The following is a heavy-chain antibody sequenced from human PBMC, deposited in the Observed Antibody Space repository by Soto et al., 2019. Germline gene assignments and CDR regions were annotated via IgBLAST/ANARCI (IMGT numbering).Heavy chain of an antibody. D-gene: IGHD3-9*01. CDR3: AGIQSYYDILTGYHPNDY. CDR2: IYYSGST. Sequence: SETLSLTCTVSGGSISSSSYYWGWIRQPPGKGLEWIGSIYYSGSTYYNPSLKSRVTISVDKSKNQFSLKLSSVTAADTAVYYCAGIQSYYDILTGYHPNDYWGQGTLVTVSS. CDR1: GGSISSSSYY. J-gene: IGHJ4*02. V-gene: IGHV4-39*01.